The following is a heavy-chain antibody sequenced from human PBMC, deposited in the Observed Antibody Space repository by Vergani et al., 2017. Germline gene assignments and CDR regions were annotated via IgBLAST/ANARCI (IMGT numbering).Heavy chain of an antibody. Sequence: QVQLQQWGAGLLKPSETLSLTCAVYGGSFRGYYWSWIRQPQGKGLEWIGEINHSGSTNYNPSLKSRVTISVDTSKNQFSLKLSSVTAADTAVYYCARGRRYSSSSPIYYYYMDVWGKGTTVTVSS. CDR1: GGSFRGYY. D-gene: IGHD6-6*01. V-gene: IGHV4-34*01. J-gene: IGHJ6*03. CDR3: ARGRRYSSSSPIYYYYMDV. CDR2: INHSGST.